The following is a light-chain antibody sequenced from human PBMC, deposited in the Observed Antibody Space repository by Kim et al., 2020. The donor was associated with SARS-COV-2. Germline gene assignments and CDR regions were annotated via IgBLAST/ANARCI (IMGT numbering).Light chain of an antibody. CDR2: DAT. CDR3: QQYSTYSYS. V-gene: IGKV1-5*01. J-gene: IGKJ2*03. Sequence: IRLTQSPSTLSASIGDRVSITCRASQSVDRWLAWYQQRPGKAPKLLIYDATDLKSGVPSRFSGRGSGTELTLTITSLQPDDFGTYYCQQYSTYSYSLGQGTKLEI. CDR1: QSVDRW.